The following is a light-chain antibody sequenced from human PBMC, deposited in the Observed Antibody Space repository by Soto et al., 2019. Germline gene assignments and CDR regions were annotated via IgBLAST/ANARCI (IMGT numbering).Light chain of an antibody. CDR1: QSVSNNY. CDR2: GAS. CDR3: QQYGSSGT. Sequence: EIVLTQSPGTLSLSPGERATLSCRASQSVSNNYLAWYQQKPGQAHRLLIYGASNRATGIPDRFSGSGSGTDFTLTISRREPEDFAVYYCQQYGSSGTFGQGTKVEIK. J-gene: IGKJ1*01. V-gene: IGKV3-20*01.